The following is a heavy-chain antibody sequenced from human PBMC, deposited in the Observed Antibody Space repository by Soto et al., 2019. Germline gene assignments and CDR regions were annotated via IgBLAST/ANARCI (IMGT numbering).Heavy chain of an antibody. J-gene: IGHJ6*03. CDR3: ARVLLWFGEGYMDV. D-gene: IGHD3-10*01. Sequence: ASVELCCKDSGETLNSNARQWVRQEKGQRLEWMGWINAGNGNTKYSQKFQGRVTITRDTSASTAYMELSSLRSEDTAVYYCARVLLWFGEGYMDVWGKGTTVTVSS. V-gene: IGHV1-3*01. CDR1: GETLNSNA. CDR2: INAGNGNT.